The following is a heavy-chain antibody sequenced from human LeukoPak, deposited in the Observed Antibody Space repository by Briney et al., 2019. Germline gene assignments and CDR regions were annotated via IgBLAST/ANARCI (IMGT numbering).Heavy chain of an antibody. V-gene: IGHV3-48*03. CDR1: GFTFSAYA. CDR3: ARGGLPKPFDY. Sequence: PGGSLRLSCSASGFTFSAYAMYWVRQAPGKGLEWVSYISSSGSIIYYADSVKGRFTISRDNAKNSLYLQMNSLRAEDTAVYYCARGGLPKPFDYWGQGTLVTVSS. D-gene: IGHD1-14*01. J-gene: IGHJ4*02. CDR2: ISSSGSII.